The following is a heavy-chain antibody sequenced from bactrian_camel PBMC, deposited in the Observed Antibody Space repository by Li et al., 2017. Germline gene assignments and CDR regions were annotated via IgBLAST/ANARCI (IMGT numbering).Heavy chain of an antibody. J-gene: IGHJ4*01. CDR1: EYRGC. Sequence: QLVESGGGSVQAGGSLRLSCVASEYRGCTGWLRQVPGKEREGVATVDSLGIPTYADSVKGRFTLSRDKAKNTLYLQMNSLKSEDTALYYCTTGTGYSGFAYWGQGTQVTVS. CDR2: VDSLGIP. CDR3: TTGTGYSGFAY. D-gene: IGHD7*01. V-gene: IGHV3S53*01.